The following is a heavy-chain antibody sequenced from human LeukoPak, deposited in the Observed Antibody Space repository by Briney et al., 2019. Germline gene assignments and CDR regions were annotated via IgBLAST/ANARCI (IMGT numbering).Heavy chain of an antibody. CDR1: GFTFSTAW. CDR2: IKSNSDGGTT. Sequence: GGSLRLSCVASGFTFSTAWMSWLRQAPGKGLEWVGRIKSNSDGGTTDYAASVKGRFTISRDDSKNTVYLQMNSLKTEDTAVYYCLWWNYWGQGTLVTVSS. J-gene: IGHJ4*02. V-gene: IGHV3-15*01. D-gene: IGHD2-21*01. CDR3: LWWNY.